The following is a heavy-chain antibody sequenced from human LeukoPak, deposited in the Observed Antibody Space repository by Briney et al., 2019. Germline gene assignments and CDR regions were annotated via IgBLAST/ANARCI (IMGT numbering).Heavy chain of an antibody. V-gene: IGHV4-34*01. Sequence: PSETLSLTCAVYGGSFSGYYWSWIRQPPGKGLEWIGEINHSGSTNYNPSLKSRVTISVDTSKNQFSLKLSSVTAADTAVYYCARASRHRPWFDPWGQGTLVTVSS. CDR1: GGSFSGYY. CDR3: ARASRHRPWFDP. J-gene: IGHJ5*02. CDR2: INHSGST. D-gene: IGHD5-12*01.